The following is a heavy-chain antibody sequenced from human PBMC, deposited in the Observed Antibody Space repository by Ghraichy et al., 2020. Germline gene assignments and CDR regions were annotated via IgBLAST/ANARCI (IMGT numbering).Heavy chain of an antibody. CDR2: IKQDGSEK. V-gene: IGHV3-7*01. Sequence: GGSLRLSCAASGFTFSSYWMSWVRQAPGKGLEWVANIKQDGSEKYYVDSVKGRFTISRDNAKNSLYLQMNSLRAEDTAVYYCARVSITIFGVVSDAFDIWGQGTMVTVSS. CDR3: ARVSITIFGVVSDAFDI. J-gene: IGHJ3*02. D-gene: IGHD3-3*01. CDR1: GFTFSSYW.